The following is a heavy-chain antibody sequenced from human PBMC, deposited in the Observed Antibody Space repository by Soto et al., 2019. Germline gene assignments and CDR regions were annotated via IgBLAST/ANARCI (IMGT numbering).Heavy chain of an antibody. CDR2: IILIFGTA. V-gene: IGHV1-69*01. Sequence: QVQLVQSGAEVKKPGSSVKVSCKASGGTFSSYAISWVRQAPGQGLEWMGGIILIFGTANYAQKFKGRVTIPADESTSTANMEVSSLRSEDTAVYYCARDPVGYQLLGFDYWGHGTLVTGSS. J-gene: IGHJ4*01. D-gene: IGHD2-2*01. CDR3: ARDPVGYQLLGFDY. CDR1: GGTFSSYA.